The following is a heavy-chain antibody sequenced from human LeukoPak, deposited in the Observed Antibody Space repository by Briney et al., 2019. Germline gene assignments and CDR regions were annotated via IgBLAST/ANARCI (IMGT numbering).Heavy chain of an antibody. Sequence: GGSLRLSCAASGFTFSDFYMHWIRQAPGKGLEWLAYISSSGNTIYYAASVKGRLTISRDNAKNSLFLQINSLIAEDTAVYYCARHDYGGFGVWGKGTSVAVFS. CDR1: GFTFSDFY. V-gene: IGHV3-11*04. CDR2: ISSSGNTI. CDR3: ARHDYGGFGV. J-gene: IGHJ6*04. D-gene: IGHD4/OR15-4a*01.